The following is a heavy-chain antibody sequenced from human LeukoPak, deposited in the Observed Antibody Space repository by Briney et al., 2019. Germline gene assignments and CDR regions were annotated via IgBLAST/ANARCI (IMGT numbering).Heavy chain of an antibody. V-gene: IGHV1-69*04. CDR1: GGTFSSYA. D-gene: IGHD3-22*01. CDR2: IIPILGIA. CDR3: ARDQTTECYDSSGYYY. Sequence: ASVKVSCKASGGTFSSYAISWARQAPGQGLEWMGRIIPILGIANYAQKFQGRVTITADKSTSTAYMELSSLRSEDTAVYYCARDQTTECYDSSGYYYWGQGTLVTVSS. J-gene: IGHJ4*02.